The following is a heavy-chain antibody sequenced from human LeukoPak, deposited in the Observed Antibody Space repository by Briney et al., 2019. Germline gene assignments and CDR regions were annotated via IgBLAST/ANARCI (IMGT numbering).Heavy chain of an antibody. Sequence: SQTLSLTCTVSGGSISSGGYYWSWIRQHPGKGLEWIGYIYYSGSTYYNPSLKSRVTISVDTSKNQFSLKLSPVTAADTAVYYCAREVFGEGDYYGSGSPRYGMDVWGQGTTVTVSS. D-gene: IGHD3-10*01. V-gene: IGHV4-31*03. CDR1: GGSISSGGYY. J-gene: IGHJ6*02. CDR2: IYYSGST. CDR3: AREVFGEGDYYGSGSPRYGMDV.